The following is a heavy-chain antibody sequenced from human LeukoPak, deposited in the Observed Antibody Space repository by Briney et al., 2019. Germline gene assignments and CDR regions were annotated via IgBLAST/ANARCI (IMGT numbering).Heavy chain of an antibody. CDR3: ARQSTIAAARIDP. J-gene: IGHJ5*02. V-gene: IGHV4-39*01. Sequence: SETLSLTCTVSGGSISGSNYYWGWIRQPPGRGLERIANIYYSGSAYYSPSLKSRVTVSIDTSKNQFSLKLNSVTAADTAVYYCARQSTIAAARIDPWGQGTLVTVSS. CDR2: IYYSGSA. D-gene: IGHD6-25*01. CDR1: GGSISGSNYY.